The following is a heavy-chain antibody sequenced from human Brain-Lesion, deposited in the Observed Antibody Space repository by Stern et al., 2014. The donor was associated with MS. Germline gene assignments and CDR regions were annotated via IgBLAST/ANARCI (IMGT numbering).Heavy chain of an antibody. D-gene: IGHD2-2*01. V-gene: IGHV4-61*02. CDR2: IFNSGST. CDR1: GGSISSGGYY. CDR3: ARGRVVPGFQYYATDV. J-gene: IGHJ6*02. Sequence: QLQLQESGPGLVKPSQTLSLSCTVSGGSISSGGYYWSWIRQPAGKGLEWIGRIFNSGSTSYNPSLKSRVTISITTSNTQFSLRLNSMTAADTAVYYCARGRVVPGFQYYATDVWGQGTTVIVSS.